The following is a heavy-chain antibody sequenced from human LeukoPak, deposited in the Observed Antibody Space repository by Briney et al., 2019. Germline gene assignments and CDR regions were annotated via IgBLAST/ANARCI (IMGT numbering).Heavy chain of an antibody. J-gene: IGHJ4*02. Sequence: PGGSLRLSCAASGFTFSRHPMHWVRQAPGKGLEWVAVISYDESNKYYADSVKGRFTISRDTSKNTLYLQMNSLSAEDTAVYYCARVGGYSYGYLSSYYFDYWGQGTLVTVSS. D-gene: IGHD5-18*01. V-gene: IGHV3-30*04. CDR1: GFTFSRHP. CDR2: ISYDESNK. CDR3: ARVGGYSYGYLSSYYFDY.